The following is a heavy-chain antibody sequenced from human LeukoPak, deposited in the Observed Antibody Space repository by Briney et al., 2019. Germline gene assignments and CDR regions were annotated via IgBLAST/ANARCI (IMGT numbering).Heavy chain of an antibody. CDR2: MSYDGGKK. Sequence: GGSLRLSCVASGFTFSRYGMHWVRQAPGKGLEWVALMSYDGGKKYYADSVKGRFSASRDNAKNTLYLQMNSLRAEDTAVYYCARDLPAARGGYYYGMDVWGQGTTVTVSS. CDR1: GFTFSRYG. D-gene: IGHD2-2*01. CDR3: ARDLPAARGGYYYGMDV. J-gene: IGHJ6*02. V-gene: IGHV3-30-3*01.